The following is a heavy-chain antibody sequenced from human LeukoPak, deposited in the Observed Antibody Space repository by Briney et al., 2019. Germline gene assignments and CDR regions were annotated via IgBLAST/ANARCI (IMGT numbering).Heavy chain of an antibody. V-gene: IGHV1-2*02. CDR3: ARVPEFGYGSGSYYTNWFDP. J-gene: IGHJ5*02. D-gene: IGHD3-10*01. Sequence: GASVKVSCKASGYTFTGYYMHWVRQAPGQGLEWMGWINPNSGGTNYAQKFQGRVTMTRDTSISTAYMELSRLRSDDTAVYYCARVPEFGYGSGSYYTNWFDPWGQGTLVTVSS. CDR1: GYTFTGYY. CDR2: INPNSGGT.